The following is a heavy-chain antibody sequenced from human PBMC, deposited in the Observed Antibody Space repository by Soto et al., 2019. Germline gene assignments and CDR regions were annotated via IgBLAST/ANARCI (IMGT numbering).Heavy chain of an antibody. D-gene: IGHD3-22*01. CDR2: LSGSDGRT. J-gene: IGHJ4*02. V-gene: IGHV3-23*01. CDR3: AKDSGYDSTD. Sequence: EVQLLESGGGLVQPGGSLRLSCAASGFTFSSSGMSWVRQAPGKGLEWISGLSGSDGRTTYADSVSGRFTISRDNSKNTLYLQMDSLGVEDTAVYYCAKDSGYDSTDWGQGTLVTVSS. CDR1: GFTFSSSG.